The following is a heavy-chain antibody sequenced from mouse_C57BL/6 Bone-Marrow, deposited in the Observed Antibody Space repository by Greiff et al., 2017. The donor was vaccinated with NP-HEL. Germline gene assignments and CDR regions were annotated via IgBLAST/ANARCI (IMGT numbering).Heavy chain of an antibody. D-gene: IGHD2-4*01. CDR3: ARGGYYDYDVKFAY. CDR1: GYSITSGYY. J-gene: IGHJ3*01. Sequence: DVKLQESGPGLVKPSQSLSLTCSVTGYSITSGYYWNWIRQFPGNKLEWMGYISYDGSNNYNPSLKNRISITRDTSKNQFFLKLNSVTTEDTATYYCARGGYYDYDVKFAYWGQGTLVTVSA. V-gene: IGHV3-6*01. CDR2: ISYDGSN.